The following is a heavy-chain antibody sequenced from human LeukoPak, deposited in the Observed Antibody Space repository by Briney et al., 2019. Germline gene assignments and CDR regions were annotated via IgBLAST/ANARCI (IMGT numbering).Heavy chain of an antibody. J-gene: IGHJ4*02. CDR1: GFTFSGYA. CDR3: ARLGAESTFDY. CDR2: ISYDGSNK. Sequence: GGSLSLSCAASGFTFSGYAMHWVRQAPGKGLEWVAVISYDGSNKYYADSVKGRFTISRDNSKNTLYLQMNSLRAEDTAVYYCARLGAESTFDYWGQGTLVTVSS. V-gene: IGHV3-30-3*01.